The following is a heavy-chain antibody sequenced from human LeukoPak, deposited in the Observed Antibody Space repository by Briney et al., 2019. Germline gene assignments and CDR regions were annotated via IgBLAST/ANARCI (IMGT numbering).Heavy chain of an antibody. CDR1: GITFSSYS. D-gene: IGHD2-15*01. CDR3: ARDDVGGDY. Sequence: KPGGSLRLSCAASGITFSSYSMNWVRQAPGKGLEWVSSISHRSGYIYYADSVKGRFTISRDNSKNSLYLQMDSLRTEDTAVYYCARDDVGGDYWGQGTLVTVSS. V-gene: IGHV3-21*01. J-gene: IGHJ4*02. CDR2: ISHRSGYI.